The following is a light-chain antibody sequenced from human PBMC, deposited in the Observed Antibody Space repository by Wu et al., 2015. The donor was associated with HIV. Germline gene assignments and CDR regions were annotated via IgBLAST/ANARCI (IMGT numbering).Light chain of an antibody. CDR3: QQYDDWPPFT. V-gene: IGKV3-15*01. CDR2: DAS. J-gene: IGKJ3*01. Sequence: EIELTQSPGTLSVSPGERATLSCRASQTISSKLAWYQQKPGQAPRLLIYDASTRASGIPARFSGSGSGTDFTLTITSLQPEDSAIYSCQQYDDWPPFTFGPLGQKWRS. CDR1: QTISSK.